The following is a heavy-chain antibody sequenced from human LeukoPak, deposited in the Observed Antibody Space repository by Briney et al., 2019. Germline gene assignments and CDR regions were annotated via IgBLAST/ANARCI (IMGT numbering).Heavy chain of an antibody. CDR3: ARAIFGVVIKDENAFDI. D-gene: IGHD3-3*01. V-gene: IGHV1-69*02. Sequence: SVKVSCKASGGTFSSYTISWVRQAPGQGLEWMGRIIPILGIANYAQKFQGRVTITADKSTSTAYMELSSLRSEDTAVYYCARAIFGVVIKDENAFDIWGQGTMVTVSS. J-gene: IGHJ3*02. CDR1: GGTFSSYT. CDR2: IIPILGIA.